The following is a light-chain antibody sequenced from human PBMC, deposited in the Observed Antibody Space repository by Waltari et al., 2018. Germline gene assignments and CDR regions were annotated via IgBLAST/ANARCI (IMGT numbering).Light chain of an antibody. CDR2: EVS. CDR3: QQYKTSPLT. V-gene: IGKV1D-16*01. CDR1: QDVSEW. Sequence: DIQMTPSPSSLSAFVGHTITITCRASQDVSEWLAWYQQKPEKAPKALIFEVSSLKNGVTSRFRGRGSGTGYTLTISGLQPEDFATYYCQQYKTSPLTCGQGTRLEIK. J-gene: IGKJ5*01.